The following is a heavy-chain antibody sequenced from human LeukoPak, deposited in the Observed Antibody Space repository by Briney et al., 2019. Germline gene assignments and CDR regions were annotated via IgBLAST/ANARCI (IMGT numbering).Heavy chain of an antibody. CDR2: ISSTGSTI. CDR3: VLEVCSRSSCGFGY. V-gene: IGHV3-48*03. D-gene: IGHD2-2*01. Sequence: PGGSLRLSCAASGFTFSSNQLNGVRQAPGKGLEWVSFISSTGSTIYQADSVKGRFTISSDNGKNSLYLQMNSLRAEDTAVYYCVLEVCSRSSCGFGYWGQGTLVTVSS. J-gene: IGHJ4*02. CDR1: GFTFSSNQ.